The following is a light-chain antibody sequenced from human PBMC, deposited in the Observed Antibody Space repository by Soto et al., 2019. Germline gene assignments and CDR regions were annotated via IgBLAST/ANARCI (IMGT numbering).Light chain of an antibody. CDR3: SSYTTSNTQV. CDR2: DVS. J-gene: IGLJ3*02. Sequence: QSALTQPASVSGSPGQSITISCTGTSSDVGTYNYVSWYQHRPGKAPQLMIYDVSYRPSGVSNRFSGSKSANTASLTISGLQAEDEADYYCSSYTTSNTQVFGGGTKLPVL. V-gene: IGLV2-14*01. CDR1: SSDVGTYNY.